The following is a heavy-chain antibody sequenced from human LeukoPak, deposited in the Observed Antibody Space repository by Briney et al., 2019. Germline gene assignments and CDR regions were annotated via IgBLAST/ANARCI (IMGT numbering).Heavy chain of an antibody. Sequence: GGSLRLSCAASGPTFGNYAMHWVRQAPGKGLEWLAVISNDGSKKYYAGSVEGRFTISRDNSKNTLYLQMNSLRPEDTAVFYCARDSSSSWYIENWFDPWGQGTLVTVSS. CDR3: ARDSSSSWYIENWFDP. CDR2: ISNDGSKK. J-gene: IGHJ5*02. D-gene: IGHD6-13*01. CDR1: GPTFGNYA. V-gene: IGHV3-30-3*01.